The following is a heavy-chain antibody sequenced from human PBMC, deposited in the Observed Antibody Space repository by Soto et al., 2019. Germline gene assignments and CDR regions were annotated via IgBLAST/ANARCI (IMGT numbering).Heavy chain of an antibody. J-gene: IGHJ5*02. Sequence: SETLSLTCTVSGGSISSSSFHWGWIRQPPGKGLEWIGSIYYSGSTYYSPSLKSRVTISVDTSKNQFSLKLSSVTAADTAVYYCARGHSRFDPWGQGTLVTVSS. D-gene: IGHD6-13*01. V-gene: IGHV4-39*01. CDR1: GGSISSSSFH. CDR2: IYYSGST. CDR3: ARGHSRFDP.